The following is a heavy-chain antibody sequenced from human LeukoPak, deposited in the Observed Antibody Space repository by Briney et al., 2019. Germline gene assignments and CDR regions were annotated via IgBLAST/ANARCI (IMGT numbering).Heavy chain of an antibody. D-gene: IGHD4/OR15-4a*01. CDR3: ARDGARGGSFADYLRYFQH. CDR1: GDSIISGCYY. J-gene: IGHJ1*01. Sequence: SETLSLTCTVSGDSIISGCYYWSWIRQPAGKGLEWIGRIYTSGSTNYNPSLKSRVTISVDTSTNQFSLNLSSVTAADTAVYFCARDGARGGSFADYLRYFQHWGQGTLVTVSS. V-gene: IGHV4-61*02. CDR2: IYTSGST.